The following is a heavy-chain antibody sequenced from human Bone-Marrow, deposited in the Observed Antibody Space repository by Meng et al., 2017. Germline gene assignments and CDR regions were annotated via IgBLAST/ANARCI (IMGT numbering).Heavy chain of an antibody. J-gene: IGHJ3*02. V-gene: IGHV1-69*02. D-gene: IGHD1-26*01. CDR2: IIPILGIA. CDR1: GGTFSSYT. Sequence: SVKVSCKASGGTFSSYTISWVRQAPGQGLEWMGRIIPILGIANYAQKFQGRVTITADKSTSTAYMELSSLRSEDTAVYYCARIVGANGAFDIWGLGTMVTVSS. CDR3: ARIVGANGAFDI.